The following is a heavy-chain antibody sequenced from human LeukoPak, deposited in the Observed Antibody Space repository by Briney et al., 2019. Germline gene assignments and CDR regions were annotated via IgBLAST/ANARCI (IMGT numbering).Heavy chain of an antibody. J-gene: IGHJ4*02. CDR2: IKSKTDGGTA. CDR1: GFTFSSAW. CDR3: NTWTSAGNSLFDN. D-gene: IGHD4-23*01. Sequence: GGSLRLSCAASGFTFSSAWMTWVRQAPGKGLEWVGRIKSKTDGGTADYAAPVKGRFTISRDDSKTTLYLQMDSLKTEDTAVYYCNTWTSAGNSLFDNWGQGTLVTVSS. V-gene: IGHV3-15*01.